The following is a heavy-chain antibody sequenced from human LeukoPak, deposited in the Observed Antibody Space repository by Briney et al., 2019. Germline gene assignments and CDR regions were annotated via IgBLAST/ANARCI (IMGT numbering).Heavy chain of an antibody. CDR3: ARVPDYGDENWFDP. V-gene: IGHV3-30*02. CDR2: TQHDGDDK. J-gene: IGHJ5*02. D-gene: IGHD4-17*01. CDR1: GFILSSYA. Sequence: PGGSLRLSCAASGFILSSYAMHWVRQAPGKGLEWVAFTQHDGDDKYYADSVKGRFTISRDNSKNTLYLQMNSLRSEDTAVYYCARVPDYGDENWFDPWGQGTLVTVSS.